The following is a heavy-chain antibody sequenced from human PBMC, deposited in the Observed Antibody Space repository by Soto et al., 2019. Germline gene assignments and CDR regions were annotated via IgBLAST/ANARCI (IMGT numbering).Heavy chain of an antibody. Sequence: SETLSLTCTVSGGSISSSSYYWGWIRQPPGKGLEWIGSIYYSGSTYYNPSLKSRVTISVDTSKNQFSLKLSSVTAADTAVYYCASRKDSSGWYGGYYYGMDVWGQGTTVTVSS. CDR2: IYYSGST. V-gene: IGHV4-39*01. CDR1: GGSISSSSYY. J-gene: IGHJ6*02. D-gene: IGHD6-19*01. CDR3: ASRKDSSGWYGGYYYGMDV.